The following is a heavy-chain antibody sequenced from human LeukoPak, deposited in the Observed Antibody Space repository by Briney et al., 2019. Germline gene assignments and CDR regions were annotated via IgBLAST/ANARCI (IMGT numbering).Heavy chain of an antibody. D-gene: IGHD5/OR15-5a*01. Sequence: AGGSLRLSCAVSGFTFSGFWMSWSRQAPGKGLEWVASINSDGSEGYYADVVKGRFTISRDNAKNSLYLQINSLRAEDTAVYYCARYLYVVDYWGQGTLVTVSS. CDR1: GFTFSGFW. V-gene: IGHV3-7*03. J-gene: IGHJ4*02. CDR3: ARYLYVVDY. CDR2: INSDGSEG.